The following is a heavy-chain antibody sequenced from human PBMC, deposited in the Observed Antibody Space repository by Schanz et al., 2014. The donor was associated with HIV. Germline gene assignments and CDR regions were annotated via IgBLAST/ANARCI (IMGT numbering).Heavy chain of an antibody. V-gene: IGHV3-30*03. CDR3: ARGSGPYYYYYGMDV. CDR2: ISYDGSNK. CDR1: GFTFSSYS. J-gene: IGHJ6*02. D-gene: IGHD3-10*01. Sequence: VHLSESGGGLVQPGGSLRLSCAASGFTFSSYSMSWVRQAPGKGLEWVAVISYDGSNKYYADSVKGRFTISRDNAKNTLYLQMNSLRAEDTAVYYCARGSGPYYYYYGMDVWGQGTTVTVSS.